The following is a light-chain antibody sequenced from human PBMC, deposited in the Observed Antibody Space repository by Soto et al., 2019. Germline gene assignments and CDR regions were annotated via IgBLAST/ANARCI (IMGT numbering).Light chain of an antibody. CDR3: HQYDSYPRT. Sequence: DIQMTQSPSTLSASVGDRVTITCRASLSISSWLAWYQQKPGKATKLLIYKASSLDSGVPTRFSGSASGTEFTLTVSSLQPDDFSTYYCHQYDSYPRTFGQGNKVEIK. CDR2: KAS. CDR1: LSISSW. V-gene: IGKV1-5*03. J-gene: IGKJ1*01.